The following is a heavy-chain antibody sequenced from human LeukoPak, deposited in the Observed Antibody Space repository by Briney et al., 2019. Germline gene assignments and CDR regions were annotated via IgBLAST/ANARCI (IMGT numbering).Heavy chain of an antibody. J-gene: IGHJ5*02. CDR1: GYSFTSYW. Sequence: GESLKISCKGSGYSFTSYWIGWVRQMPGKGLEWMGIIYPGDSDTRYSPSFQGQVTISADKSISTAYLQWSSLKASDNAMYYCARPYCFSTNCYTIDPWGQGTLVTVSS. CDR3: ARPYCFSTNCYTIDP. CDR2: IYPGDSDT. V-gene: IGHV5-51*01. D-gene: IGHD2-2*02.